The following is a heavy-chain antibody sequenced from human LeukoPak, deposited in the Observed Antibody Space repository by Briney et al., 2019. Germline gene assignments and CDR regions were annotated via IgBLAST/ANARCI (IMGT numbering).Heavy chain of an antibody. CDR1: GFTFSNYG. Sequence: GGSLRLSCAASGFTFSNYGIHWVRQAPGKGLEWVAFVRYDVSNKYYADSVKGRFTISRDNAKNSLYLQMNRLRAEDTAVYYCARERQLERLAFGKEGSAFDYWGQGTLVTVSS. V-gene: IGHV3-30*02. J-gene: IGHJ4*02. CDR3: ARERQLERLAFGKEGSAFDY. CDR2: VRYDVSNK. D-gene: IGHD1-1*01.